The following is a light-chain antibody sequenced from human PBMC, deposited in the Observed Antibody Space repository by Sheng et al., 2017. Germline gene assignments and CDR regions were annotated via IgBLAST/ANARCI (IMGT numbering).Light chain of an antibody. Sequence: EIVLTQFPGTLSLSPGDRATLSCRASQSLSVNYLAWYQQKPGQAPRLLLYGASTRASGIPARFSGSGSGTDFTLTISRLDPEDFAVYYCQQYNDWPRTFGQGTKVEIK. J-gene: IGKJ1*01. V-gene: IGKV3-20*01. CDR2: GAS. CDR1: QSLSVNY. CDR3: QQYNDWPRT.